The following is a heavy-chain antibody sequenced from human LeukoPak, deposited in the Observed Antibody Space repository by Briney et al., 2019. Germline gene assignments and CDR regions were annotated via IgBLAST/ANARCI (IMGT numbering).Heavy chain of an antibody. CDR3: AKDVSSESSSDI. CDR2: ISGSGGST. V-gene: IGHV3-23*01. CDR1: GFTFSSYA. J-gene: IGHJ3*02. D-gene: IGHD6-6*01. Sequence: GGSLRLSCAASGFTFSSYAMSWVRQAPGKGLEWVSAISGSGGSTYYADSVKGRFTISGDNSKNTLYLQMNSLRAEDTAVYYCAKDVSSESSSDIWGQGTMVTVSS.